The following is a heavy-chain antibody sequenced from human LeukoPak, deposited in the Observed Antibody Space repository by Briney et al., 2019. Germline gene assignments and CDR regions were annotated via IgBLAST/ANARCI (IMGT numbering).Heavy chain of an antibody. CDR1: GYTLTELS. CDR3: ATGSGSGSYYNWDAFDI. Sequence: ASVKVSCKVSGYTLTELSMHWVRQAPGKGLEWMGGFDPEDGETIHAQKFQGRVTMTEDTSTDTAYMELSSLRSEDTAVYYCATGSGSGSYYNWDAFDIWGQGTMVTVPS. J-gene: IGHJ3*02. CDR2: FDPEDGET. D-gene: IGHD3-10*01. V-gene: IGHV1-24*01.